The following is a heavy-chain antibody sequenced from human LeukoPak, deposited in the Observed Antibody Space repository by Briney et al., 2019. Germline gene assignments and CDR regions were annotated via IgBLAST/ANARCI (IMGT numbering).Heavy chain of an antibody. CDR1: GGSISSGGYS. J-gene: IGHJ6*02. CDR2: IYHSGST. Sequence: SQTLSLTCAVSGGSISSGGYSWSWIRQPPGKGLEWIGYIYHSGSTYCNPSLKSRVTISVDRSKNQFSLKLSSVTAADTAVYYCARGWGFSGSYDSGMDVWGQGTTVTVSS. CDR3: ARGWGFSGSYDSGMDV. V-gene: IGHV4-30-2*01. D-gene: IGHD1-26*01.